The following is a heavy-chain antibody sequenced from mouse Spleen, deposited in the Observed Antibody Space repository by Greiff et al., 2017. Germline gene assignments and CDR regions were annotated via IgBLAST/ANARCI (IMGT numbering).Heavy chain of an antibody. CDR1: GYTFTDYN. D-gene: IGHD1-1*01. V-gene: IGHV1-22*01. CDR3: ARSRYYGNYAMDY. J-gene: IGHJ4*01. CDR2: INPNNGGT. Sequence: EVQLQQSGPELVKPGASVKMSCKASGYTFTDYNMHWVKQSHGKSLEWIGYINPNNGGTSYNQKFKGKATLTVNKSSSTAYMELRSLTSEDSAVYYCARSRYYGNYAMDYWGQGTSVTVSS.